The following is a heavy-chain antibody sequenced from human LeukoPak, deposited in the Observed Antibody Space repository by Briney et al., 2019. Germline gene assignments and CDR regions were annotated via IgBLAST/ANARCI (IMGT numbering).Heavy chain of an antibody. Sequence: GGSLRLSCAASGFAFSSYWVHWVCQAPGKGLVWVSGTNNDGRSTRYADSVKGRFTISRDNAKNTLYLQMNSLRAEDTAVYYCARGGPYSSSSWDYWGQGTLVTVSS. CDR2: TNNDGRST. D-gene: IGHD6-13*01. V-gene: IGHV3-74*01. J-gene: IGHJ4*02. CDR1: GFAFSSYW. CDR3: ARGGPYSSSSWDY.